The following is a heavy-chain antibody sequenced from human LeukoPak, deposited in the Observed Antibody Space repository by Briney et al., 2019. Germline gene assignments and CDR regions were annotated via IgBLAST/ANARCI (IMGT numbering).Heavy chain of an antibody. D-gene: IGHD1-26*01. J-gene: IGHJ4*02. Sequence: PSETLSLTCGVSGGSIRGTNWWRWVRQPPGQGLEWIGEISLRGLTNYNPSLRSRLTMSLDESKNQVSLNLTSVTAADTAVYYCSRESGPFSPFGFWGQGTLVSVHS. CDR1: GGSIRGTNW. CDR2: ISLRGLT. CDR3: SRESGPFSPFGF. V-gene: IGHV4-4*02.